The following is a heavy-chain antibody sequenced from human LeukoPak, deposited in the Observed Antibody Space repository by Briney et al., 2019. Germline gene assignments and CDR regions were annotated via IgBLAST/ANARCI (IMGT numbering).Heavy chain of an antibody. D-gene: IGHD2-21*02. CDR1: GGSISSYY. J-gene: IGHJ4*02. Sequence: SETLSLTCTVSGGSISSYYWSWIRQPPGKGLEWIGYIYYSGSTNYNPSLKSRVTISVDTSKNQFSLKLSSVTAADTAVYYCASLAYCGGDCPGGCYFDYWGQGTLVTVSS. CDR3: ASLAYCGGDCPGGCYFDY. V-gene: IGHV4-59*08. CDR2: IYYSGST.